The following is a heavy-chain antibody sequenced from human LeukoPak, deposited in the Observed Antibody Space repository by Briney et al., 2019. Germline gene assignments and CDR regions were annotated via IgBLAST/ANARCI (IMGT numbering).Heavy chain of an antibody. J-gene: IGHJ4*02. D-gene: IGHD3-10*01. V-gene: IGHV3-23*01. CDR2: ISGSGGST. Sequence: AISGSGGSTYYADSVKGRFTISRDNSKNTLYLQMNSLRAEDTAVYYCAKAGVLLWFGGFDYWGQGTLVTVSS. CDR3: AKAGVLLWFGGFDY.